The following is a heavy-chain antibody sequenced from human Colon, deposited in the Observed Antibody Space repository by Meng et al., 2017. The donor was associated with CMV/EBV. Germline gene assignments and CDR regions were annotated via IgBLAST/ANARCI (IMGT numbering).Heavy chain of an antibody. J-gene: IGHJ6*02. CDR2: IGSNSSAI. CDR3: ARLSGNSRMDV. Sequence: GESLKISCTVSGYNVSPHAMNWVRQAPGKGLEWVSFIGSNSSAIYYADSLKGRFTVSRDNANNSLFLQMDSLRAEDTAVYYCARLSGNSRMDVWGQGTTVTVSS. D-gene: IGHD1-26*01. V-gene: IGHV3-48*04. CDR1: GYNVSPHA.